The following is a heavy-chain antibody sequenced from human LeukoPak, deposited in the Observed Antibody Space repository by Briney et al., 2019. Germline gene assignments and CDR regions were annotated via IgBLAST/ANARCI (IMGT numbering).Heavy chain of an antibody. Sequence: GGSPRLSCAASGFTFSSYSMNWVRQAPGKGPEWVSSITSGSTYIYYADSVKGRFTISRDNAKNSLYLQMNSLRAEDTALYYCARVHGGFYYMDVWGKGTTVTVSS. J-gene: IGHJ6*03. V-gene: IGHV3-21*01. CDR1: GFTFSSYS. D-gene: IGHD2-15*01. CDR2: ITSGSTYI. CDR3: ARVHGGFYYMDV.